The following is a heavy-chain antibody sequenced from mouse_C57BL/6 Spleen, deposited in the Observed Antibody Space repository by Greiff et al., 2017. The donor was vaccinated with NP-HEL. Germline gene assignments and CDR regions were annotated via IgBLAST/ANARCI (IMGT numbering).Heavy chain of an antibody. CDR2: IYPGSGNT. D-gene: IGHD1-1*01. Sequence: VQLQQSGAELVRPGASVKLSCKASGYTFTDYYINWVKQRPGQGLEWIARIYPGSGNTYYNEKFKGKATLTAEKSSSTAYMQLSSLTSEDSAVYFCAREGFTTVLDYWGQGTTLTVSS. J-gene: IGHJ2*01. V-gene: IGHV1-76*01. CDR1: GYTFTDYY. CDR3: AREGFTTVLDY.